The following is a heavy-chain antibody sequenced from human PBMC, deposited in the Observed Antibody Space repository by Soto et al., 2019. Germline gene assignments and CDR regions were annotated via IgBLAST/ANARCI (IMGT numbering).Heavy chain of an antibody. D-gene: IGHD2-8*02. CDR2: ISVYNGNT. CDR3: ERDMGGYAWDWFDP. Sequence: QVQLVQSGAEVKKPGASVKVSCKASGYTFISYGISWVRQAPGQGLEWMGWISVYNGNTNYAQKLQGRDTMTTDTSTSTAYVERRRLRSDDTAVYYCERDMGGYAWDWFDPWVQGTLVTVYS. V-gene: IGHV1-18*01. J-gene: IGHJ5*02. CDR1: GYTFISYG.